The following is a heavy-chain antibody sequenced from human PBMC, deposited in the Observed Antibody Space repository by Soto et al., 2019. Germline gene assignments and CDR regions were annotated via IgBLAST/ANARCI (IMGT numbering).Heavy chain of an antibody. Sequence: QVQLVESGGGVVQPGRSLRLSCAASGFTFSYFPIHWVRQAPGKGLEWVAVISFDGNNDFYADSVKGRFTISRDNSKNTVYLQMNSLTPDDTAIYYCARDPYLDYWGQGTAVTVSS. CDR3: ARDPYLDY. CDR1: GFTFSYFP. V-gene: IGHV3-30-3*01. J-gene: IGHJ4*02. CDR2: ISFDGNND.